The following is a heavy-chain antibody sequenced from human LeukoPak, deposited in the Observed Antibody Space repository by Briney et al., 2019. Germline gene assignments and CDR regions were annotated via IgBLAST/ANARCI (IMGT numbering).Heavy chain of an antibody. CDR2: INPNSGGT. CDR1: RYTFTGYY. D-gene: IGHD2-2*01. Sequence: ASVKVSCKASRYTFTGYYMHWVRQAPGQGLEWMGWINPNSGGTNYAQKFQGRVTMTRDTSISTAYMELSRLRSDDTAVYYCARDYRGYCSSTSCPFDYWGQGTLVTVSS. CDR3: ARDYRGYCSSTSCPFDY. V-gene: IGHV1-2*02. J-gene: IGHJ4*02.